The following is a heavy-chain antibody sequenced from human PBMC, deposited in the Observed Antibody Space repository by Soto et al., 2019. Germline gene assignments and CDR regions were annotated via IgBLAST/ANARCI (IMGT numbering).Heavy chain of an antibody. Sequence: PGGSVRLSCAASGFTFSSYAMHWVRQAPGKGLEWVAVISYDGSNKYYADSVKGRFTISRDNSKNTLYLQMNSLRAEDTAVYYCARWSSSPDPRRRSYFDYWGQGTLVTVSS. J-gene: IGHJ4*02. CDR2: ISYDGSNK. CDR3: ARWSSSPDPRRRSYFDY. CDR1: GFTFSSYA. V-gene: IGHV3-30-3*01.